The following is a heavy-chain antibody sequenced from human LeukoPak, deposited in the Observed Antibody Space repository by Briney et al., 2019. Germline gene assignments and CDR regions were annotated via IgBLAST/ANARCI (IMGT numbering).Heavy chain of an antibody. CDR1: GGSISSYY. J-gene: IGHJ3*02. Sequence: PSETLSLTCTVSGGSISSYYWSWVRQPPGKGLEWIGYIYYSGSTNYNPPLKSRVTISVDTSKNQFSLKLSSVTAADTAVYYCASGSWYDDAFDIWGQGTMVTVSS. CDR3: ASGSWYDDAFDI. D-gene: IGHD2-15*01. CDR2: IYYSGST. V-gene: IGHV4-59*01.